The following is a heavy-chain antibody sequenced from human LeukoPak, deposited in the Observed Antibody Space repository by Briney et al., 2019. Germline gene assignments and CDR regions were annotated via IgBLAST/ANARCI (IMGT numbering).Heavy chain of an antibody. Sequence: GGSLRLSCAASGFTFNTNWLHWVRQAPGKGLVWVSCINVDGSTTTYAYSVKGQFTISRVKAKNTVYLHSNNLRAEDTAVYYCARDRYYVPDNWGQGTLVTVSS. CDR1: GFTFNTNW. CDR3: ARDRYYVPDN. V-gene: IGHV3-74*01. J-gene: IGHJ4*02. CDR2: INVDGSTT. D-gene: IGHD3-10*02.